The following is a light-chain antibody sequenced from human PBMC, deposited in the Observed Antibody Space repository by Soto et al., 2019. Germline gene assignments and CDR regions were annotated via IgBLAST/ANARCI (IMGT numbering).Light chain of an antibody. Sequence: QSALTQPRSVSGSPGQSVTISCTGTSSDVGGYKYVSWYQQHPGKAPKLMIYDGSKRPSGVPDRFSGSKSGNTASLTISGLQAEDEADYYCCSYAGSNVFGTGTKLTVL. CDR3: CSYAGSNV. CDR1: SSDVGGYKY. V-gene: IGLV2-11*01. J-gene: IGLJ1*01. CDR2: DGS.